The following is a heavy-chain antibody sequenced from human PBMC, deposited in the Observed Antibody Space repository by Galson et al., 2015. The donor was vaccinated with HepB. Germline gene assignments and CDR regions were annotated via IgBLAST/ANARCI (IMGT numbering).Heavy chain of an antibody. J-gene: IGHJ3*02. CDR3: ARDVEPAASTDAFDI. V-gene: IGHV3-30-3*01. Sequence: SLRLSCAASGFTFSSYAMHWVRQAPGKGLEWVAVISYDGSNKYYADSVKGRFTISRDNSKNTLYLQMNSLRAEDTAVYYCARDVEPAASTDAFDIWGQGTMVTVSS. CDR1: GFTFSSYA. D-gene: IGHD2-2*01. CDR2: ISYDGSNK.